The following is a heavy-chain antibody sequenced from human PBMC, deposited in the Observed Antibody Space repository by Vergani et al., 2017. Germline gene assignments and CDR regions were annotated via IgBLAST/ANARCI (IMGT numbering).Heavy chain of an antibody. Sequence: EVQLLESGGGLVQPGGSLRLSCAASGFTFSSFAMSWVRQAPGKGLEWVSAISGGGGITYYADSVKGRFTISRDNSKNTLYLPMNSLRAEDPAVSYCAKGGPGSSLDYWGQGTLVTVSS. D-gene: IGHD1-26*01. V-gene: IGHV3-23*01. CDR2: ISGGGGIT. CDR1: GFTFSSFA. J-gene: IGHJ4*02. CDR3: AKGGPGSSLDY.